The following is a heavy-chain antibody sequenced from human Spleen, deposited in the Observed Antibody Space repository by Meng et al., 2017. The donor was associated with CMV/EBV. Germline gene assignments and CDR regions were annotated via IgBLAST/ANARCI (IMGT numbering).Heavy chain of an antibody. J-gene: IGHJ5*02. D-gene: IGHD4-17*01. CDR1: GFTFSDYY. Sequence: GESLKISCAASGFTFSDYYMSWIRQAPGKGLEWVSYISTSGRTTYYADSVKGRFTISRDNAKNSLYLQMNSLRAEDTAVYYCARDQDGDSTAGGGFDPWGQGTLVTVSS. CDR2: ISTSGRTT. CDR3: ARDQDGDSTAGGGFDP. V-gene: IGHV3-11*04.